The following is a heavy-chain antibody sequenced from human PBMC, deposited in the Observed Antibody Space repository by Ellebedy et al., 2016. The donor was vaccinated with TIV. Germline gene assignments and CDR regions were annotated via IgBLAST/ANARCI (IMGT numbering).Heavy chain of an antibody. CDR2: IKSKTDGGTT. J-gene: IGHJ5*02. CDR3: TKDRAGFGELSNL. D-gene: IGHD3-10*01. Sequence: GESLKISCAASGFTFSDAWMSWVRQAPGKGLEWVGRIKSKTDGGTTDNAANVKGRFTISRDDSENTLYLQMNSLTTEDTTVYYCTKDRAGFGELSNLWGQGTLVTVSS. V-gene: IGHV3-15*01. CDR1: GFTFSDAW.